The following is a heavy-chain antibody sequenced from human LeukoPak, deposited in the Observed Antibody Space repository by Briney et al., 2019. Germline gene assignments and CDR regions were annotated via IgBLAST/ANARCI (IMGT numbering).Heavy chain of an antibody. J-gene: IGHJ4*02. CDR2: ISGTTGRA. CDR1: GFTFSSYA. CDR3: AKRVVVAATTYYFDY. V-gene: IGHV3-23*01. D-gene: IGHD2-15*01. Sequence: GGSLRLSCAATGFTFSSYAMSWVRQAPGKGLEWVSSISGTTGRAYYADSVKGRFTISRDNSKNTLYLQMNSLRAEDTAVYYCAKRVVVAATTYYFDYWGQGTLVTVSS.